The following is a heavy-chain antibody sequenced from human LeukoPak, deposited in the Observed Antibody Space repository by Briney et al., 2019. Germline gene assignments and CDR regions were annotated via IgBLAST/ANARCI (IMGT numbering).Heavy chain of an antibody. Sequence: GGYLRLSCAASGFTFSSYAMSWVRQAPGKGLEWVSAISGSGGSTYYADSVKGRFTISRDNSKNTLYLQMNSLRAEDTAVYYCAKGGTLVRGVTDYWGQGTLVTVSS. CDR1: GFTFSSYA. V-gene: IGHV3-23*01. J-gene: IGHJ4*02. CDR3: AKGGTLVRGVTDY. D-gene: IGHD3-10*01. CDR2: ISGSGGST.